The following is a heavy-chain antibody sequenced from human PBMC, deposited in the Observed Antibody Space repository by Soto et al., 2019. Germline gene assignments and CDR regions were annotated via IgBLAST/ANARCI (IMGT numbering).Heavy chain of an antibody. D-gene: IGHD1-20*01. Sequence: SVKVSCKASGFTFTSSAVQWVRQARGQRLEWIGWIVVGSGNTNYAQKFQERVTITRDMSTSTAYMELSSLRSEDTAVYYCAAPNRYNWNLAYYYYGMDVWGQGTTVTVAS. V-gene: IGHV1-58*01. CDR2: IVVGSGNT. CDR1: GFTFTSSA. J-gene: IGHJ6*02. CDR3: AAPNRYNWNLAYYYYGMDV.